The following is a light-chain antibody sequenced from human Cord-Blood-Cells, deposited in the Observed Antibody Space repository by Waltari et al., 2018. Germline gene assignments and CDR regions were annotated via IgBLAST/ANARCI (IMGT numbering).Light chain of an antibody. V-gene: IGKV2-30*01. CDR2: KVS. Sequence: VAMTQSPLSLRVTLGQPASISCSSRLSLVYSDGNTYLNRLQQRPGQSPRRLIYKVSNRDSGVPDRFSGSGSGTDFTLKISRVEAGDVGVYYCMQGTHWPPITFGQGTRLEIK. CDR1: LSLVYSDGNTY. CDR3: MQGTHWPPIT. J-gene: IGKJ5*01.